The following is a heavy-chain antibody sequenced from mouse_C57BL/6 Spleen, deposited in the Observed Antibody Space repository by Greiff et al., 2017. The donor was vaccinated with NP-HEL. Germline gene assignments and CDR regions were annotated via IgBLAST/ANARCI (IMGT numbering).Heavy chain of an antibody. CDR1: GYTFTSYG. CDR3: ARTEGSSYYWYFDV. CDR2: IYPRSGNT. J-gene: IGHJ1*03. Sequence: QVQLQQSGAELARPGASVKLSCKASGYTFTSYGISWVKQRTGQGLEWIGEIYPRSGNTYYNEKFKGKATLNADKSSSTAYMELRSLTSEDSAVYFCARTEGSSYYWYFDVWGTGTTVTVSS. V-gene: IGHV1-81*01. D-gene: IGHD1-1*01.